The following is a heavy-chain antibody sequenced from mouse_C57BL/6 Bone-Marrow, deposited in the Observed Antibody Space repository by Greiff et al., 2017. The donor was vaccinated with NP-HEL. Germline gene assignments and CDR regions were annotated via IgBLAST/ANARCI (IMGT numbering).Heavy chain of an antibody. CDR3: AIWVYGTQFAY. Sequence: QVQLQQPGAELMKPGASVKLSCKATGYTFTGYWIEWVKQRPGHGLEWIGEILPGSGSTNYNEKFKGKATFPADTSSNTADMQLSSLTTEDSAIDYCAIWVYGTQFAYWGQGTRVTVSA. J-gene: IGHJ3*01. V-gene: IGHV1-9*01. CDR1: GYTFTGYW. CDR2: ILPGSGST. D-gene: IGHD1-1*01.